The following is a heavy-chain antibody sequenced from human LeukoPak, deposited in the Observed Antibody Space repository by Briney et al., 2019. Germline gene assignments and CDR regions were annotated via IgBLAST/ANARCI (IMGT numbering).Heavy chain of an antibody. CDR2: ISGSGGST. CDR3: AKDAGRWELLGDAFDI. J-gene: IGHJ3*02. V-gene: IGHV3-23*01. Sequence: GGSLRPSCAASGFTFSSYAMSWVRQAPGKGLEWVSAISGSGGSTYYADSVKGRFTISRDNSKNTLYLQMNSLRAEDTAVYYCAKDAGRWELLGDAFDIWGQGTMVTVSS. CDR1: GFTFSSYA. D-gene: IGHD1-26*01.